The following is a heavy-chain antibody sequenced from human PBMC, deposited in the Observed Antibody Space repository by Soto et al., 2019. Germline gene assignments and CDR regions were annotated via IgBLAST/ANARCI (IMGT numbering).Heavy chain of an antibody. CDR1: GFTFTSSA. D-gene: IGHD3-3*01. CDR2: IVVGSGNT. Sequence: GASVKVSCKASGFTFTSSAVQWVRQARGQHLEWIGWIVVGSGNTNYAHMVQERVTITRDMSTRTAYMELRSLRSEDTAVYYWAARCLLRLGYGINWFDPWGQGTRVSVS. CDR3: AARCLLRLGYGINWFDP. J-gene: IGHJ5*02. V-gene: IGHV1-58*01.